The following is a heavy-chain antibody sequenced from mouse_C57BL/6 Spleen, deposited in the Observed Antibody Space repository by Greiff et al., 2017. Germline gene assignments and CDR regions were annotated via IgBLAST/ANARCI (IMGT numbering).Heavy chain of an antibody. CDR2: IDPEDGET. D-gene: IGHD1-1*01. CDR3: ATAPTVVPPYCSMDY. Sequence: VQLQQSGAELVKPGASVKLSCTASGFNIKDYYMHWVKQRTEQGLEWIGRIDPEDGETKYAPKFQGKATITADTSSNPAYLQLSSLTSEDTAVYYCATAPTVVPPYCSMDYGGQGTSVTVSS. V-gene: IGHV14-2*01. J-gene: IGHJ4*01. CDR1: GFNIKDYY.